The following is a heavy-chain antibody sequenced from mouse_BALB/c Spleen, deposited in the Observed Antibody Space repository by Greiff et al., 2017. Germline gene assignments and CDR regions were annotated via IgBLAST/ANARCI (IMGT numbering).Heavy chain of an antibody. CDR3: VYYRYDVWYFDV. V-gene: IGHV3-2*02. J-gene: IGHJ1*01. D-gene: IGHD2-14*01. CDR1: GYSITSDYA. CDR2: ISYSGST. Sequence: EVKLQESGPGLVKPSQSLSLTCTVTGYSITSDYAWNWIRQFPGNKLEWMGYISYSGSTSYNPSLKSRISITRDTSKNQFFLQLNSVTTEDTATYYCVYYRYDVWYFDVWGAGTTVTVSS.